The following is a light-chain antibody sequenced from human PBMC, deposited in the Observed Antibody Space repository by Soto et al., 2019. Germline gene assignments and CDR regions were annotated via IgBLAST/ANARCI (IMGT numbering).Light chain of an antibody. V-gene: IGKV1-9*01. CDR2: AAS. CDR1: QGIRSY. J-gene: IGKJ4*01. CDR3: QHLNSYPLT. Sequence: DIQLTQSPSFLSASVGDRITITCRASQGIRSYLAWYQQKPGKAPKLLIYAASTLQSGVPSRFSGSGSGTEFTLTISSLQPEDFATYYCQHLNSYPLTFGGGTKVEIK.